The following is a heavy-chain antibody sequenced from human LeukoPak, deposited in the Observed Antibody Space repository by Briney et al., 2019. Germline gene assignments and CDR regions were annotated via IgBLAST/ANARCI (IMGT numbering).Heavy chain of an antibody. V-gene: IGHV3-21*01. J-gene: IGHJ3*02. CDR3: ALDGDSLGFDI. Sequence: GGSLRLSCAASGFTFSSYSMNWVRQAPGKGLEWVSSISSSSSYIYYADSVKGRFTISRDNAKNSLYLQMNSLRAEDTAVYYCALDGDSLGFDIWGQGTMVTVSS. CDR1: GFTFSSYS. D-gene: IGHD5-24*01. CDR2: ISSSSSYI.